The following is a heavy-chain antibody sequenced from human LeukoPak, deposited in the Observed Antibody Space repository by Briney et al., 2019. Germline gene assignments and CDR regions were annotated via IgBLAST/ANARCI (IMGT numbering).Heavy chain of an antibody. Sequence: ASVKVSCKTSGYMFTTYYPHWVRQAPGQGLEWMGWINPHSGGTNYAQKFQGRVTMTRDTSISTAYMELSRLRSDDTAVYYCARDERHIVVVTAGSYYYYYMDVWGKGTTVTVSS. CDR3: ARDERHIVVVTAGSYYYYYMDV. CDR1: GYMFTTYY. CDR2: INPHSGGT. J-gene: IGHJ6*03. V-gene: IGHV1-2*02. D-gene: IGHD2-21*02.